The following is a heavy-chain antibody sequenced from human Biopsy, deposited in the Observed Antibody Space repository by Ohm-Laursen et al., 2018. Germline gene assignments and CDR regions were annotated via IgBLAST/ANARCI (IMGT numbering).Heavy chain of an antibody. CDR1: GGSFSGYY. J-gene: IGHJ5*02. D-gene: IGHD3-3*01. CDR3: ARTPRDSFWSGSYKRGLWFDP. CDR2: INHRGSA. V-gene: IGHV4-34*01. Sequence: TLSLTCVVYGGSFSGYYWTWIRQPPGKGLEWIGEINHRGSASYNPSLKSRITVLVDTSKNQFSLQVNSVTAADTAVYYCARTPRDSFWSGSYKRGLWFDPWGQGTLVIVSS.